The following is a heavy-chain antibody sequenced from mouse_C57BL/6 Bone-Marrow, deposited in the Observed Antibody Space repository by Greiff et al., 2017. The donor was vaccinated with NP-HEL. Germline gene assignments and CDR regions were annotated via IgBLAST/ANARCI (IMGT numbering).Heavy chain of an antibody. J-gene: IGHJ3*01. CDR3: ARSGYGDYPFAY. Sequence: EVQLQQSGPELVKPGASVKISCKASGYTFTDYYMNWVKQSHGKSLEWIGDINPNNGGTSYNQKFKGKATLTVDKSSSTAYMELRSLTSEDSAVXYCARSGYGDYPFAYWGQEPLVTVSA. D-gene: IGHD2-13*01. V-gene: IGHV1-26*01. CDR2: INPNNGGT. CDR1: GYTFTDYY.